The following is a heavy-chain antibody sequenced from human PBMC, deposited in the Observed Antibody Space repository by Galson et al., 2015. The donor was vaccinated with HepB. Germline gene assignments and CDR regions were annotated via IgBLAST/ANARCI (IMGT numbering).Heavy chain of an antibody. CDR1: GGTFSSYT. V-gene: IGHV1-69*02. Sequence: SVKVSCKASGGTFSSYTISWVRQAPGQGLEWMGRIIPILGIANYAQKFQGRVTITADKSTSTAYMELSSLRSEDRVVYSCVRTLWFGELFNSAYYWGQGTLVTVSS. CDR2: IIPILGIA. J-gene: IGHJ4*02. CDR3: VRTLWFGELFNSAYY. D-gene: IGHD3-10*01.